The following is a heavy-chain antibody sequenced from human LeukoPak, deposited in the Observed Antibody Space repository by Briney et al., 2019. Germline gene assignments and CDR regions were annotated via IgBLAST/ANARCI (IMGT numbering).Heavy chain of an antibody. V-gene: IGHV3-21*01. D-gene: IGHD6-6*01. CDR3: ARDPIAARGMDV. CDR2: ISSSSSYI. CDR1: GFTFSSYA. Sequence: GGSLRLSCAASGFTFSSYAMNWVRQAPGKGLEWVSSISSSSSYIYYADSVKGRFTISRDNAKNSLYLQMNSLRAEDTAVYYCARDPIAARGMDVWGQGTTVTVSS. J-gene: IGHJ6*02.